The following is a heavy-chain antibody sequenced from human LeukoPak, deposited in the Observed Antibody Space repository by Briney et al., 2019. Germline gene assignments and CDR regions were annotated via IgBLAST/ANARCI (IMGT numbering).Heavy chain of an antibody. Sequence: PSETLSLTCTVSGGSISSGDYYWGWVRQPPGKGLEWVAYMYYSGSTYYNPSLKSRVTMSADTSKNQLSLKLSSVTAANTAVYYCARPYYYDSRIDHWGQGILVTVSS. CDR2: MYYSGST. D-gene: IGHD3-22*01. CDR3: ARPYYYDSRIDH. V-gene: IGHV4-30-4*01. J-gene: IGHJ5*02. CDR1: GGSISSGDYY.